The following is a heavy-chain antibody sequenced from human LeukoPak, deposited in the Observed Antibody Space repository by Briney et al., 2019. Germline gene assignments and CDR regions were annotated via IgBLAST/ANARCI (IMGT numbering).Heavy chain of an antibody. CDR3: AKDYGNAVFDY. CDR2: ISYDGNNK. V-gene: IGHV3-30*18. D-gene: IGHD1-1*01. J-gene: IGHJ4*02. CDR1: GFTFSSYG. Sequence: GGSLRLSCAASGFTFSSYGMHWVRQAPGKGLEWVAVISYDGNNKYYADSVKGRFTISRDNSKNTLYLQMNSLRAEDTAVYYCAKDYGNAVFDYWGQGTLVTVSS.